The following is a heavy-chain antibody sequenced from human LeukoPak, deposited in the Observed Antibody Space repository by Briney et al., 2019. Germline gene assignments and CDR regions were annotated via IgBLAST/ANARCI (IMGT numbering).Heavy chain of an antibody. J-gene: IGHJ6*03. Sequence: GGSLRLSCAASGFTFTDYSMTWVRQAPGKGLEWVSSISTVSTYTFYSDSAKGRFTITRDNAKNTLCLQMSSLSAEDTGVYYCARDGSGFYLYYYMDVWGRGTTVTVSS. CDR1: GFTFTDYS. CDR3: ARDGSGFYLYYYMDV. CDR2: ISTVSTYT. V-gene: IGHV3-21*01. D-gene: IGHD6-25*01.